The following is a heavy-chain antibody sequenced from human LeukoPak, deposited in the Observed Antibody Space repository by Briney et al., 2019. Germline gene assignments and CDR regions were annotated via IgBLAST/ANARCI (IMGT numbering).Heavy chain of an antibody. J-gene: IGHJ5*02. V-gene: IGHV4-31*03. CDR2: IYYSGST. D-gene: IGHD3-10*01. Sequence: SQTLSLTCTVSGGSISSGGYYWSWIRQHPGKGLEWIGYIYYSGSTYYNPSLKSRVTISVDTSKNQFSLKLSFVTAADTAVYYCARVEVGGYYGSGSYSWWFDPWGQGTLVTVSS. CDR3: ARVEVGGYYGSGSYSWWFDP. CDR1: GGSISSGGYY.